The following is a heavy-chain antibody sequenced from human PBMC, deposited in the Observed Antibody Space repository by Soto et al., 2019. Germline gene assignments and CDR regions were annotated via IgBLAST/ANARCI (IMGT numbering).Heavy chain of an antibody. V-gene: IGHV3-21*01. CDR3: ARDHPRSVVATIRGRQDGMDV. D-gene: IGHD5-12*01. CDR2: ISSSSSYI. J-gene: IGHJ6*02. CDR1: GFIFSSYS. Sequence: PGGSLRLSCAASGFIFSSYSMNWVRQATGKGLEWVSSISSSSSYIYYADSVKGRFTISRDNAKNSLYLQMNSLRAEDTAVYYCARDHPRSVVATIRGRQDGMDVWGQGTTVTVSS.